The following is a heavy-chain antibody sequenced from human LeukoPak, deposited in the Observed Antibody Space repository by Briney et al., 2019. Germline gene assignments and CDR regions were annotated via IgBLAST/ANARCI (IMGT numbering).Heavy chain of an antibody. D-gene: IGHD1-14*01. J-gene: IGHJ3*01. Sequence: SDTLSLTCIVSGASISSYYWSWIRQPPGKGLEWIGYIYYSGSTNYNPSLKSRVTISVDTSKNHFSLTLTSVTAADTAVYYCARHWAETTGPYAFDFWGQGTMVTVSS. CDR3: ARHWAETTGPYAFDF. CDR2: IYYSGST. V-gene: IGHV4-59*07. CDR1: GASISSYY.